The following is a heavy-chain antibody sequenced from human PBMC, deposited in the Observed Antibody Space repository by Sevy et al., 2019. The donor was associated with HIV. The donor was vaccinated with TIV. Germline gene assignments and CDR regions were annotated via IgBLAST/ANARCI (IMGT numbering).Heavy chain of an antibody. CDR3: ARRFCGGDKCYEDYYFAMDV. J-gene: IGHJ6*02. CDR2: INPDTGVT. V-gene: IGHV1-2*02. CDR1: EYTFTGYY. D-gene: IGHD2-21*02. Sequence: ASVKVSCKASEYTFTGYYIHWVRQAPGQGLEWMGCINPDTGVTRYIQKLQGRDSMTRDTSISIAYMELRGLSPDDTAEYFCARRFCGGDKCYEDYYFAMDVWGQGTTVTVSS.